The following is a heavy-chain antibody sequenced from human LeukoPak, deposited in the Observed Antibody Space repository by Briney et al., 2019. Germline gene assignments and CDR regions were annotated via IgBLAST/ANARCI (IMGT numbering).Heavy chain of an antibody. CDR3: ARDAGRYCSSTSCYLDY. J-gene: IGHJ4*02. Sequence: ASVKVSCKASGYTFTSCGISWVRQAPGQGLEWMGWISAYNGNTNYAQKLQGRVTMTTDTSTSTAYMELRSLRSDDTAVYYCARDAGRYCSSTSCYLDYWGQGTLVTVSS. CDR1: GYTFTSCG. V-gene: IGHV1-18*01. D-gene: IGHD2-2*01. CDR2: ISAYNGNT.